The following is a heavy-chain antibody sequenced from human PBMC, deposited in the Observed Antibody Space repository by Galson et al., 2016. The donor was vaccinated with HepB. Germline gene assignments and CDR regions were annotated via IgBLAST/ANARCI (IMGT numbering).Heavy chain of an antibody. Sequence: SVKVSCKASGYSFSTHKINWVRQAPGQGLEWMAWISPSNGNTYYAQSFHGRVTVTTDTSTSTAYMDLRSLRSDDTAVYYCARGKSDCWSASLDYWGQGTLVTVSS. CDR1: GYSFSTHK. V-gene: IGHV1-18*01. CDR2: ISPSNGNT. J-gene: IGHJ4*02. CDR3: ARGKSDCWSASLDY. D-gene: IGHD3-3*01.